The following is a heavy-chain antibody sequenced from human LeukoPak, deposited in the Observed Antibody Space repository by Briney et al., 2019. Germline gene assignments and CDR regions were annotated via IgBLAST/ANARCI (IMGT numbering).Heavy chain of an antibody. D-gene: IGHD3-10*01. CDR2: IYYSGTT. V-gene: IGHV4-39*01. CDR3: ARHVIAIGSDYYYMDV. CDR1: SGSISRNSYY. Sequence: PSETLSLTCSVASGSISRNSYYWGCLRQAPGKGLERMGSIYYSGTTYHNPSLKSRVTISVDTSKNQSPLKMASATAADTAVYYCARHVIAIGSDYYYMDVWGKGTTVTVSS. J-gene: IGHJ6*03.